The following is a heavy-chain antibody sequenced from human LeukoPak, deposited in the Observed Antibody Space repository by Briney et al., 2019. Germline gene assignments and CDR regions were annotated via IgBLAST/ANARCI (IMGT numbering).Heavy chain of an antibody. CDR3: ARAARGLGGP. J-gene: IGHJ5*02. V-gene: IGHV3-48*03. CDR1: GFTFSSYE. CDR2: ISSSGSTI. Sequence: GSLRLSWAASGFTFSSYEMNWVRQAPGKGLEWVSYISSSGSTIYYADSVKGRFTISRDNAKNSLYLQMNSLRAEDTAVYYWARAARGLGGPWGQGTLVTVSS. D-gene: IGHD3-16*01.